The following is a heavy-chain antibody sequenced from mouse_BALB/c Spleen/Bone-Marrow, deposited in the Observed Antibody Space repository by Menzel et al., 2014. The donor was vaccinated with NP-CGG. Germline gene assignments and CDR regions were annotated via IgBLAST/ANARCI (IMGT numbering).Heavy chain of an antibody. CDR1: GYSITSGYG. Sequence: VQLKDSGPDLVKPSQSLSLTCTVAGYSITSGYGWHWIRQSPGNKLEWMAYIHYSGNTDYNPSLKSRISITRDTSKNQFFLQLNSVTTEDTATYYCAREARTTARFAYWGQGTLVTVSA. CDR2: IHYSGNT. D-gene: IGHD1-2*01. CDR3: AREARTTARFAY. V-gene: IGHV3-1*02. J-gene: IGHJ3*01.